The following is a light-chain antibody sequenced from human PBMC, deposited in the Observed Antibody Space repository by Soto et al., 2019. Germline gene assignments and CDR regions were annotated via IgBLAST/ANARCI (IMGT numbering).Light chain of an antibody. V-gene: IGKV3-11*01. CDR2: DAS. CDR3: QQRSNWPPT. CDR1: QSVTSSY. J-gene: IGKJ1*01. Sequence: EIVLTQSPGTLSLSPGERATLSCRASQSVTSSYLAWYQQRPGQAPRLLIYDASNRATGIPARFSGSGSGTDFTLTISSLEPEDFAVYYCQQRSNWPPTFGQGTK.